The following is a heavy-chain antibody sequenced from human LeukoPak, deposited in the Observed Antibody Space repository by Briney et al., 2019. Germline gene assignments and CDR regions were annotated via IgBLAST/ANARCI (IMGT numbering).Heavy chain of an antibody. J-gene: IGHJ4*02. CDR2: IYDSGRT. Sequence: SETLSLTCTVSGGSISSNNYFCGWIRQPPGKGLEWIGSIYDSGRTYYNPSIKSRVTISVDTSKNQFSLKLNSVTAADTAMYYCQSRFLEWLLDYWGQGALVTVSS. D-gene: IGHD3-3*01. CDR1: GGSISSNNYF. V-gene: IGHV4-39*01. CDR3: QSRFLEWLLDY.